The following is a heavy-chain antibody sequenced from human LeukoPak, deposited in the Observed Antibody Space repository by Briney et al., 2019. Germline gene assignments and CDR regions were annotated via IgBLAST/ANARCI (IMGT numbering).Heavy chain of an antibody. CDR1: GFTFSTYS. CDR3: ARDFYDTSGLIWYYSGMDV. CDR2: ISSTSYYI. Sequence: GGSLRLSCAASGFTFSTYSMNWVRQAPGRGLEWVSSISSTSYYIYYADSVKGRFTISRDNAKNTLYLQMNSLRAEDTAVYYCARDFYDTSGLIWYYSGMDVWGQGTTVTVSS. V-gene: IGHV3-21*01. D-gene: IGHD3-22*01. J-gene: IGHJ6*02.